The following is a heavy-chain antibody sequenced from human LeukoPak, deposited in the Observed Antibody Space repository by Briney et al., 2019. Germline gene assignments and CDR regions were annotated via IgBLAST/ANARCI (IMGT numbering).Heavy chain of an antibody. V-gene: IGHV4-34*01. CDR2: INHSGST. CDR3: AKNGYSAPDYYYYYMDV. D-gene: IGHD5-12*01. CDR1: GGSFSGYY. Sequence: SETLSLTCAVYGGSFSGYYWSWIRRPPGKGLEWIGEINHSGSTNYNPSLKSRVTISVDTSKNQFSLKLSSVTAADTAVYYCAKNGYSAPDYYYYYMDVWGKGTTVTVSS. J-gene: IGHJ6*03.